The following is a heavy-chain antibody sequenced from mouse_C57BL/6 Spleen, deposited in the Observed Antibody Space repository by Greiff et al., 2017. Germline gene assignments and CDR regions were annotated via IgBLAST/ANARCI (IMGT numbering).Heavy chain of an antibody. CDR2: INPSTGGT. J-gene: IGHJ4*01. V-gene: IGHV1-42*01. CDR1: GYSFTGYY. CDR3: ARTGRAMDY. Sequence: EVQLQESGPELVKPGASVKISCKASGYSFTGYYMNWVKQSPEKSLEWIGEINPSTGGTTYNQKFKAKATLTVDKSSSTAYMQLKILTSEDSAVYYCARTGRAMDYWGQGTSVTVSS.